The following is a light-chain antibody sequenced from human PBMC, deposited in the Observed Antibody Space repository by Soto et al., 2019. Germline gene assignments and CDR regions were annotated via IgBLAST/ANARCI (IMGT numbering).Light chain of an antibody. Sequence: DIQMTQSPSTLSAAVGDRVTITCRASENIVVWLAWYQQKPGKAPKLLIYKASSLQSGVPSRFSGGGSGTEFTLTISSLQPDDFATYYCQQYHTYSWTFGQGTKV. CDR2: KAS. V-gene: IGKV1-5*03. CDR3: QQYHTYSWT. CDR1: ENIVVW. J-gene: IGKJ1*01.